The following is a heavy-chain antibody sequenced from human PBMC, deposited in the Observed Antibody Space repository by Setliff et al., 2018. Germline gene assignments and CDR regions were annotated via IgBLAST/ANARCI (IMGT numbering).Heavy chain of an antibody. V-gene: IGHV3-23*01. CDR1: GFTFTNYA. Sequence: PGGSLRLSCTASGFTFTNYAMSWVRQAPGKGLEWVSGISGSGGSTYYADSVKGRFTISRDKSNNTLYLQMKILRADDTAVYYCAKDFRDLGYSDYWGQGTLVTVSS. J-gene: IGHJ4*02. CDR2: ISGSGGST. CDR3: AKDFRDLGYSDY.